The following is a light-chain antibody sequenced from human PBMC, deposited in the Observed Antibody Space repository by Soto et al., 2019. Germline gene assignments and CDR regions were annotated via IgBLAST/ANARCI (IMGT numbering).Light chain of an antibody. CDR1: QAIGNY. Sequence: DIQMTQSPSSLSASVGDRVTITCRASQAIGNYLNWYQQKPGQAPNLLIYVASVLQPGVPPRFSGSGSGTEFTLTISSVQPEDFATYYCRQSYRTPRTFGQGTRLDI. J-gene: IGKJ2*01. CDR3: RQSYRTPRT. CDR2: VAS. V-gene: IGKV1-39*01.